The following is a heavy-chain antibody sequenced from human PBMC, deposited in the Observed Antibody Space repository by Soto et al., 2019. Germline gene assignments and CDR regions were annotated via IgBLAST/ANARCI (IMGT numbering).Heavy chain of an antibody. D-gene: IGHD4-17*01. V-gene: IGHV4-59*01. CDR3: ASAYDYGDYDY. Sequence: SETLSLTCTVSGGSISSYYWSWIRQPPGKGLEWIGYIYYSGSTNYNPSLKSRVTISVDTSKNQFSLKLSSVTAADTAVYYCASAYDYGDYDYWGQGTLVTVSS. J-gene: IGHJ4*02. CDR1: GGSISSYY. CDR2: IYYSGST.